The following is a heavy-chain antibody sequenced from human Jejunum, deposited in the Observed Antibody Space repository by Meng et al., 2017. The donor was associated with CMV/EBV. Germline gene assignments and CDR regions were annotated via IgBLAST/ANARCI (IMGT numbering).Heavy chain of an antibody. J-gene: IGHJ3*02. D-gene: IGHD2-8*01. Sequence: CFTFSNYWLPWVRQAPGKGLEWLANIKHDGGETYYAASVKGRFTISRDNAKKSLFLQMNSLGADDTAVYYCATYCTDTVCRAFDIWGHGTLVTVSS. V-gene: IGHV3-7*01. CDR1: CFTFSNYW. CDR3: ATYCTDTVCRAFDI. CDR2: IKHDGGET.